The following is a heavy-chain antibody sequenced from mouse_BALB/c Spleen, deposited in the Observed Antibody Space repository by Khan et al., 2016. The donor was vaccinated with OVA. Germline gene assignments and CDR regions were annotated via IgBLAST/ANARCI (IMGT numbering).Heavy chain of an antibody. CDR1: GFTFSSFA. J-gene: IGHJ4*01. Sequence: EVELVESGGGVVKPGGSLKLSCSASGFTFSSFAMSWVRQTPEKRLEWVATISSGGHYTFYPDSVKGRFTISRDNARNTLYLQMSSLRSEDTTMYYCARSLVGYYGMDYWGQGTSVTVSS. D-gene: IGHD2-2*01. CDR3: ARSLVGYYGMDY. V-gene: IGHV5-9-3*01. CDR2: ISSGGHYT.